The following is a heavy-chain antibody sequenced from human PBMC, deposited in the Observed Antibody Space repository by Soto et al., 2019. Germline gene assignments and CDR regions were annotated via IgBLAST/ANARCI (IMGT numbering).Heavy chain of an antibody. CDR3: GPTDDTFDI. CDR1: GFTFGNSV. J-gene: IGHJ3*02. V-gene: IGHV1-58*01. Sequence: PVKVSCKASGFTFGNSVVQWVRQARGQRLEWIGWIVVGSGNTYYAQRFQERVTITRDMSTSTAYMELSGLRSEDTAVYYCGPTDDTFDIWGQGTMVTVSS. CDR2: IVVGSGNT.